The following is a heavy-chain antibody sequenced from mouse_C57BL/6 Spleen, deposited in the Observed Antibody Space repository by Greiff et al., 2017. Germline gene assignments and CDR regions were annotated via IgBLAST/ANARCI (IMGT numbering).Heavy chain of an antibody. CDR2: IDPSDSYS. CDR1: GYTFTSYW. CDR3: ARRFAY. V-gene: IGHV1-50*01. Sequence: VQLQQPGAELVKPGASVKLSCKASGYTFTSYWMQWVKQRPGKGLEWIGEIDPSDSYSNYNQKFKGKATMTVDTSYSTAYMQLSSLTSEDSAVYSCARRFAYWGQGTLVTVSA. J-gene: IGHJ3*01.